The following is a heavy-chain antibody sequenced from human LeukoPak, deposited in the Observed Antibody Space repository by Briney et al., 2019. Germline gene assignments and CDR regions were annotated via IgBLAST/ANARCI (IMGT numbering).Heavy chain of an antibody. D-gene: IGHD6-13*01. CDR1: GYTFTSYY. V-gene: IGHV1-46*01. Sequence: ASVKVSCKASGYTFTSYYMHWVRQAPGQGLEWMGIINPSGGSTSYAQKLQGRVTMTRDTSTSTVYMELSSLRSEDTAVYYCARELAQEEAAAGTGGFDYWGQGTLVTVSS. CDR3: ARELAQEEAAAGTGGFDY. CDR2: INPSGGST. J-gene: IGHJ4*02.